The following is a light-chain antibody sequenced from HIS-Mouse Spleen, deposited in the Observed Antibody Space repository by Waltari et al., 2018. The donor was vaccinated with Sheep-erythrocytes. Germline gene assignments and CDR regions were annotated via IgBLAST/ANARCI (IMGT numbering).Light chain of an antibody. CDR3: QQYYSTLT. Sequence: DIVMTQSPDSLAVSPGASATLNCKSSQSVLYSSNNKNYLAWYQQKPGQPPKLLIYWASTRESGVPDRFSGSGSGTDFTLTISSLQAEDVAVYYCQQYYSTLTFGGGTKVEIK. V-gene: IGKV4-1*01. CDR2: WAS. CDR1: QSVLYSSNNKNY. J-gene: IGKJ4*01.